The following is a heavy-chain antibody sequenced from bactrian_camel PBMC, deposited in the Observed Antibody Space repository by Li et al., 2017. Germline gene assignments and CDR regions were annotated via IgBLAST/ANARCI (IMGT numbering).Heavy chain of an antibody. J-gene: IGHJ4*01. D-gene: IGHD5*01. Sequence: VQLVESGGGLVQPGGSLRLSCAASGFTFSSYAMSWVRQAPGEGLEWVSDINSDGGGTYYADSVKGRFTISRDNAKNTLYLQMNSLKSEDTALYYCARGGWWYDYWGQGTQVTVS. CDR3: ARGGWWYDY. CDR1: GFTFSSYA. CDR2: INSDGGGT. V-gene: IGHV3S31*01.